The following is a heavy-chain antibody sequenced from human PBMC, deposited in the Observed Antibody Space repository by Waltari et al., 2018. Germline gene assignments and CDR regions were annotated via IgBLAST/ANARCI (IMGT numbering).Heavy chain of an antibody. CDR2: IYYSGST. CDR3: ARQSPRRIDL. V-gene: IGHV4-39*01. CDR1: GGSISSSSYY. J-gene: IGHJ2*01. Sequence: QLQLQESGPGLVKPSETLSLTCTVSGGSISSSSYYWGWIRQPPGKGLEWIGSIYYSGSTYYNPSRKSRVTISVDTSKNQFSLKLSSVTAADTAVYYCARQSPRRIDLWGRGTLVTVSS.